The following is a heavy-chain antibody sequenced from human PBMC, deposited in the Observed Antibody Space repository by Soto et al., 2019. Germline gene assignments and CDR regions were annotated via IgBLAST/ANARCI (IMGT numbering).Heavy chain of an antibody. D-gene: IGHD2-21*02. V-gene: IGHV1-69*08. CDR2: IIPILGVA. CDR1: GGTFSTYT. Sequence: QVQLVQSGAEVKKPGSSVKVSCKASGGTFSTYTISWVRQAPGQGLEWMGRIIPILGVANYAQKFQGRVTISADKATSTAYMELSSLRSEDTAVYYCAREDSCGGYCYYNGGYIWGQGTMVTVSS. CDR3: AREDSCGGYCYYNGGYI. J-gene: IGHJ3*02.